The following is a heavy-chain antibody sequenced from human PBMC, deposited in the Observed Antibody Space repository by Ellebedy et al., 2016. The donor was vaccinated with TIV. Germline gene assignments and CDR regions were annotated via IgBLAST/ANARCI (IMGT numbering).Heavy chain of an antibody. CDR2: IWHDVSKK. CDR1: GFTFSRDG. CDR3: ARGWSGYFDP. V-gene: IGHV3-33*01. D-gene: IGHD3-3*01. Sequence: PGGSLRLSCAASGFTFSRDGMHLVRQAQGKGLEWVAVIWHDVSKKYYADSVKGRFTISRDNSKNTLYLQMNSLRAEDTAVYYCARGWSGYFDPWGQGTLVTVSS. J-gene: IGHJ5*02.